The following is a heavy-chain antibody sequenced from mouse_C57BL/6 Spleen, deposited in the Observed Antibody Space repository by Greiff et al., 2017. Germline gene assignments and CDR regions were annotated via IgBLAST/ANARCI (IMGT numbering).Heavy chain of an antibody. CDR1: GYAFSSYW. CDR3: ARVTVVAPFDY. CDR2: IYPGDGDT. D-gene: IGHD1-1*01. Sequence: VKLVESGAELVKPGASVKISCKASGYAFSSYWMNWVKQRPGKGLEWIGQIYPGDGDTNYNGKFKGKATLTADKSSSTAYMQLSSLTSEDSAVYFCARVTVVAPFDYWGQGTTLTVSS. V-gene: IGHV1-80*01. J-gene: IGHJ2*01.